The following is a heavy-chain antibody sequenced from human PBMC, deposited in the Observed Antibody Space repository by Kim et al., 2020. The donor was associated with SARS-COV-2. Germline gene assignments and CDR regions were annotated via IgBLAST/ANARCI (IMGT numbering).Heavy chain of an antibody. CDR3: ATSASSWYYFYY. D-gene: IGHD6-13*01. V-gene: IGHV4-59*13. CDR1: GGSISSYY. Sequence: SETLSLTCTVSGGSISSYYWSWIRQPPGKGLEWIGYIYYSGSTNYNPSLKSRVTISVDTSKNQFSLKLSSVTAADTAVYYCATSASSWYYFYYWGQGTLVTVSS. CDR2: IYYSGST. J-gene: IGHJ4*02.